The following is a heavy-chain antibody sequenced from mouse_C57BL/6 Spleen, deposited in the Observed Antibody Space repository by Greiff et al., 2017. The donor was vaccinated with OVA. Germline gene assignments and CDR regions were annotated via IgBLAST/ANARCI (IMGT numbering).Heavy chain of an antibody. CDR2: IDPSDSYT. D-gene: IGHD4-1*01. CDR1: GYTFTSYW. CDR3: ARCWDEGYFDV. J-gene: IGHJ1*03. V-gene: IGHV1-69*01. Sequence: LQEPGAELVMPGASVKLSCKASGYTFTSYWMHWVKQRPGQGLEWIGEIDPSDSYTNYNQKFKGKSTLTVDKSSSTAYMQLSSLTSEDSAVYYCARCWDEGYFDVWGTGTTVTVSS.